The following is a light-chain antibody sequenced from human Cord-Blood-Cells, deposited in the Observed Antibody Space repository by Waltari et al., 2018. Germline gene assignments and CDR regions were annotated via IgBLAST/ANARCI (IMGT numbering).Light chain of an antibody. CDR2: EGS. CDR1: SSDDGSYNL. Sequence: QSALTQPASVSGSPGTATPISCTGTSSDDGSYNLVSWYQQHPGKAPKLMIYEGSKRPSGVSNRFSGSKSGNTASLTISGLQAEDEADYYCCSYAGSSTYVFGTGTKVTVL. J-gene: IGLJ1*01. CDR3: CSYAGSSTYV. V-gene: IGLV2-23*01.